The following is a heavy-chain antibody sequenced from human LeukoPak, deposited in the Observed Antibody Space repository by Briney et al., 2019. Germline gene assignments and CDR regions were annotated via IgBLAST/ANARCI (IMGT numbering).Heavy chain of an antibody. CDR1: GFTFRNYA. V-gene: IGHV3-23*01. J-gene: IGHJ4*02. Sequence: PGGSLRLSCAASGFTFRNYAMSWVRQAPGKGLEWVSSICGSGDTTYYADSVGGRFTVCRDNSENTFYVRMNSLRAEDTAVYYCAKASFPWELPRGSDYWGQGTLVTVSS. CDR3: AKASFPWELPRGSDY. CDR2: ICGSGDTT. D-gene: IGHD1-7*01.